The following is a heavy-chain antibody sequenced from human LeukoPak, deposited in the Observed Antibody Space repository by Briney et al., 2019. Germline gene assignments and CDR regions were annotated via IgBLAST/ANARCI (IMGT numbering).Heavy chain of an antibody. Sequence: PGGSLRLSCAASGFRFSNYGMNWVRQAPGKGLEWMTFISDHGSNKYYADSVKGRFTISRDNSKNTVELQMNSLKTEDTAVYYCAKGRGSGTYPTDYWGQGTLVTVSS. CDR2: ISDHGSNK. V-gene: IGHV3-30*02. D-gene: IGHD1-26*01. CDR1: GFRFSNYG. J-gene: IGHJ4*02. CDR3: AKGRGSGTYPTDY.